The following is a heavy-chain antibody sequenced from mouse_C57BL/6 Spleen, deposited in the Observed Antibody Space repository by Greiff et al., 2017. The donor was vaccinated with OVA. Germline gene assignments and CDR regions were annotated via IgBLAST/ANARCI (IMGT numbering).Heavy chain of an antibody. CDR2: IDPNSGGT. D-gene: IGHD2-4*01. J-gene: IGHJ4*01. V-gene: IGHV1-72*01. CDR1: GYTFTSYW. CDR3: ERWEIYYDLYYAMDY. Sequence: QVQLKQPGAELVKPGASVKLSCKASGYTFTSYWMHWVKQRPGRGLEWIGRIDPNSGGTKYNEKFKSKATLTVDKPSSTAYMQLSSLTSEDSAVYDCERWEIYYDLYYAMDYWGQGTSVTVSS.